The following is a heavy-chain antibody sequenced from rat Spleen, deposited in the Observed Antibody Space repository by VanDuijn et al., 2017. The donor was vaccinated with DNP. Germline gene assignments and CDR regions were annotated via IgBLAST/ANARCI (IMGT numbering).Heavy chain of an antibody. CDR1: GFSLTSNG. CDR2: IWAGGST. V-gene: IGHV2-72*01. CDR3: TRSSYSSYYAMDA. D-gene: IGHD1-2*01. Sequence: QVQLEESGPDLMQPSGTLSLTCTVSGFSLTSNGVGWVRQPLGKGLVWMGTIWAGGSTTYNSAVQCRLSSSRDTSKSQVFLKMNSLQTEDTAIYFCTRSSYSSYYAMDACGQGTSVTVSP. J-gene: IGHJ4*01.